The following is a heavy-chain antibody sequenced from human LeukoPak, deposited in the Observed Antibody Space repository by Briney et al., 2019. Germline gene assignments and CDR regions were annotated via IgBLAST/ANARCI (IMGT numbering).Heavy chain of an antibody. J-gene: IGHJ4*02. CDR2: ISSSSSYR. D-gene: IGHD6-19*01. CDR3: ARGSSHFDY. CDR1: GFTFSSYS. Sequence: GGSLRLSCAASGFTFSSYSMNWARQAPGKGLEWVSSISSSSSYRYYADSVKGRFTISRDNAKNTLYLQMNSLRAEDTAVYYCARGSSHFDYWGQGTLVTVPS. V-gene: IGHV3-21*01.